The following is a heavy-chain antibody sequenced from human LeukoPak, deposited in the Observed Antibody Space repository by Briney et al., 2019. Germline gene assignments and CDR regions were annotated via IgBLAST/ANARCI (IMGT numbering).Heavy chain of an antibody. CDR2: ISAYNGNT. D-gene: IGHD5-12*01. J-gene: IGHJ4*02. Sequence: ASVKVSCKASGYTFTSYGISWVRQAPGQGLEWMGWISAYNGNTNYAQKLQGRVTMTTDTSTSIAYMELRSLRSDDTAVYYCARDMKAYSGYDFSFDYWGQGTLVTVSS. CDR1: GYTFTSYG. V-gene: IGHV1-18*01. CDR3: ARDMKAYSGYDFSFDY.